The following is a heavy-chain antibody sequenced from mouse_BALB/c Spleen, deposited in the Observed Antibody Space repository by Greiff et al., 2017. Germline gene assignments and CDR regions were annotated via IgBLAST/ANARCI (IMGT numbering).Heavy chain of an antibody. CDR2: ISSGGSYT. CDR1: GFTFSSYA. J-gene: IGHJ3*01. V-gene: IGHV5-9-3*01. D-gene: IGHD3-2*01. CDR3: ARHGQLGLLAY. Sequence: EVKLMESGGGLVKPGGSLKLSCAASGFTFSSYAMSWVRQTPEKRLEWVATISSGGSYTYYPDSVKGRFTISRDNAKNTLYLQMSSLRSEDTAMYYCARHGQLGLLAYWGQGTLVTVSA.